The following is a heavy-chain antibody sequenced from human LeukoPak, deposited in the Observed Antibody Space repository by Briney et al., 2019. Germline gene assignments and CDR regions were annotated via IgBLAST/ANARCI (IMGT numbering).Heavy chain of an antibody. Sequence: SETLSLTCTVSGGSTSSYYWSWIRQPPGKGLEWIGYIYYSGSTNYNPSLKSRVTISVDTSKNQFSLKLSSVTAADTAVYYCARVHCSGGSCYYYMDVWGKGTTVTVSS. J-gene: IGHJ6*03. CDR2: IYYSGST. CDR1: GGSTSSYY. CDR3: ARVHCSGGSCYYYMDV. D-gene: IGHD2-15*01. V-gene: IGHV4-59*01.